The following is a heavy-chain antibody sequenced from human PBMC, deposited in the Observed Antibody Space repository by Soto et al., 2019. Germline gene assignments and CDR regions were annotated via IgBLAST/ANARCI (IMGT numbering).Heavy chain of an antibody. J-gene: IGHJ6*02. Sequence: ASVKVSCKASGYTFTSYYMHWVRQAPGQGLEWMGIINPSGGSTSYAQKFQGRVTMTRDTSTSTVYMELSSLRSEDTAVYYCARDYDSSGYDYYYGMDVWGQGPTVTVSS. CDR3: ARDYDSSGYDYYYGMDV. D-gene: IGHD3-22*01. CDR1: GYTFTSYY. V-gene: IGHV1-46*01. CDR2: INPSGGST.